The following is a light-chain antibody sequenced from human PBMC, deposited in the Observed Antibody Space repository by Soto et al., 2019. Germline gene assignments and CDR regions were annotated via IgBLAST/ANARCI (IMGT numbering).Light chain of an antibody. Sequence: EIVLTQSPGTPSLSPGERATLSCRASQSVSSSYLAWYQQKPGQAPRLLIYGASSRATGIPDRFSGSGSGTDFTLTISRLEPEVFAVYYCQQCDGSCRLTCGGGTKLEIK. CDR3: QQCDGSCRLT. CDR1: QSVSSSY. CDR2: GAS. V-gene: IGKV3-20*01. J-gene: IGKJ4*01.